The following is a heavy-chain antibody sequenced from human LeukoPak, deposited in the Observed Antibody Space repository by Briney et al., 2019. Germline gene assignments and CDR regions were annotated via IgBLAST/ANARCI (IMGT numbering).Heavy chain of an antibody. CDR2: INHSGST. CDR3: ARGLNYYGSLTWDY. V-gene: IGHV4-34*01. CDR1: GGSFSGYY. D-gene: IGHD3-10*01. J-gene: IGHJ4*02. Sequence: SETLSLTCAAYGGSFSGYYWSWIRQPPGKGLEWIGEINHSGSTNYNPSLKSRVTISVDTSKNQFSLKLSSVTAADTAVYYCARGLNYYGSLTWDYWGQGTLVTVSS.